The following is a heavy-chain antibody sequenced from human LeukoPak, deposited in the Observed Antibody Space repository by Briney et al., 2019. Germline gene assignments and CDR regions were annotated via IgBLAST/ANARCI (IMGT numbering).Heavy chain of an antibody. J-gene: IGHJ3*02. V-gene: IGHV5-10-1*01. CDR1: GYRFTSYW. D-gene: IGHD2-8*01. CDR3: ARHQLLGPCFKGVCSDAFDI. Sequence: GESLQISCQGSGYRFTSYWISWVRQLPGKGLEWMGRFDPSDSYTNYSPSFQGHLTISADKSISTAYLQWSSLKASDTAMYYCARHQLLGPCFKGVCSDAFDIWGQGTMVTVSS. CDR2: FDPSDSYT.